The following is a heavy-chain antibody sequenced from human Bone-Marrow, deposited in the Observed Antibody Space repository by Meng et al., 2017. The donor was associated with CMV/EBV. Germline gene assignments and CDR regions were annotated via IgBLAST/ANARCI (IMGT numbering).Heavy chain of an antibody. D-gene: IGHD2/OR15-2a*01. CDR1: GFTFSSYS. Sequence: GESLKISCAASGFTFSSYSMNWVRQAPGKGLEWVSYISSSSSTIYYADSVKGRFTISRDNSKNTLYLQMNSLRAEDTAVYYCAKAGGRELLYYSYGMALWGQGTTVTGSS. V-gene: IGHV3-48*01. CDR3: AKAGGRELLYYSYGMAL. J-gene: IGHJ6*01. CDR2: ISSSSSTI.